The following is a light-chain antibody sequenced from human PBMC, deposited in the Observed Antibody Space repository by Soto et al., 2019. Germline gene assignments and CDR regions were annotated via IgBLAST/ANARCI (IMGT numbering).Light chain of an antibody. J-gene: IGLJ3*02. CDR2: EVS. V-gene: IGLV2-14*01. CDR1: SSDVGDYNY. CDR3: SSYTSSNTWV. Sequence: QSVLTQPASVSGSPGQSITISCTGTSSDVGDYNYVSWYQQHPGKAPKLMIYEVSNRPSGFSNRFSGSKSGNTASLTISGLQAEDEADYYCSSYTSSNTWVFGGGTKLTVL.